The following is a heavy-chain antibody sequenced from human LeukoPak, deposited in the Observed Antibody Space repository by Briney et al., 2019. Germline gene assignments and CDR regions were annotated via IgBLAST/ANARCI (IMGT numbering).Heavy chain of an antibody. Sequence: PSETLSLTCTVSGGSISSSNYYWGWIRQPPGKGLEWIGSIYYSGSTYCNPSLKSRVTISVDTSKNQFSLKLSSATAADTAVYYCARSRKNDCTSTSCYTDCWGQGALVTVSS. CDR1: GGSISSSNYY. V-gene: IGHV4-39*01. D-gene: IGHD2-2*02. CDR3: ARSRKNDCTSTSCYTDC. CDR2: IYYSGST. J-gene: IGHJ4*02.